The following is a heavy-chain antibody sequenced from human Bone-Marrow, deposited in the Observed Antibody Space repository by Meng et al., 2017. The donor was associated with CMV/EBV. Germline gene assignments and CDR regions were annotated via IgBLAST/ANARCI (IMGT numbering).Heavy chain of an antibody. V-gene: IGHV4-34*01. CDR2: INHSGST. CDR1: GGSFSGYY. J-gene: IGHJ4*02. CDR3: ARGLRGTRPSPH. Sequence: CAVYGGSFSGYYWSWTRLPPGKGLEWIGEINHSGSTNYNPSLKSRVTISVDTSKNQFSLKLSSVTAADTAVYYCARGLRGTRPSPHWGQGTLVTVSS.